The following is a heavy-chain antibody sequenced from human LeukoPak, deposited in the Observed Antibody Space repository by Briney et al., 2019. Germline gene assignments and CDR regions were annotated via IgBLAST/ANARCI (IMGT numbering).Heavy chain of an antibody. CDR2: IYYSGST. Sequence: PSETLSLTCTVSGGSISSYYWSWIRQPPGKELEWIGYIYYSGSTNYNPSLKSRVTISVDTSKNQFSLKLSSVTAADTAVYYCARVGSSWRYFHYWVQGTLVTVSS. D-gene: IGHD6-13*01. V-gene: IGHV4-59*01. CDR1: GGSISSYY. J-gene: IGHJ4*02. CDR3: ARVGSSWRYFHY.